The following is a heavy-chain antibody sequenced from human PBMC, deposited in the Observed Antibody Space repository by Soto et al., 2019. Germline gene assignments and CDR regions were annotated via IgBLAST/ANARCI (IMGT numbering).Heavy chain of an antibody. V-gene: IGHV4-4*02. Sequence: SETLSLTCAVSGGSISSSNWWSWVRQPPGKGLEWIGEIYHSGSTNYNPSLKSRVTISVDKSKNQFSLKLSSVTAADTAVYYCASYDYVWGSYRLPYDYWGQGTLVTVSS. CDR3: ASYDYVWGSYRLPYDY. CDR1: GGSISSSNW. J-gene: IGHJ4*02. D-gene: IGHD3-16*02. CDR2: IYHSGST.